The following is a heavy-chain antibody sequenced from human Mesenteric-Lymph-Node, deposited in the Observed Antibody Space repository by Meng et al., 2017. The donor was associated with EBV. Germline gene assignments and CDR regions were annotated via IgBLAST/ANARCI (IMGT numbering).Heavy chain of an antibody. CDR3: ARSGVSTCDY. CDR2: INSDESRT. V-gene: IGHV3-74*01. Sequence: EVQLVESGGGLVQPGXSLRLSCAASGFTFSNYWMHWVRQAPGKGLVWVSRINSDESRTNYADSVKGRFTISRDNAKNTLYLQMNSLTAEDTAVYYCARSGVSTCDYWGQGTLVTVSS. CDR1: GFTFSNYW. D-gene: IGHD1-1*01. J-gene: IGHJ4*02.